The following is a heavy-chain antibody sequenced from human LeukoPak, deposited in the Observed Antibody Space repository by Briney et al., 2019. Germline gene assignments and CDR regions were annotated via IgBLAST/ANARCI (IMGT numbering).Heavy chain of an antibody. V-gene: IGHV3-48*03. D-gene: IGHD5-18*01. J-gene: IGHJ6*03. CDR3: ARDGTWIQAPYYYYYYHMDV. CDR2: ISSSGSTI. CDR1: GFTFSSYE. Sequence: GGSLRLSCAASGFTFSSYEMNWVRQAPGKGLEWVSYISSSGSTIYYADSVKGRFTISRDNAKNSLYLQMNSLRAEDTAVYYCARDGTWIQAPYYYYYYHMDVWGKGTTVTVSS.